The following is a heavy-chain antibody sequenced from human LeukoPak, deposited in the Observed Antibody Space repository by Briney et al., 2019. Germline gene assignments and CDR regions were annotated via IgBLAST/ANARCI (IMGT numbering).Heavy chain of an antibody. V-gene: IGHV3-48*02. CDR3: ARVPGEDIVVVPAATDRIAAAASDY. D-gene: IGHD2-2*01. Sequence: SGGSLRLSCAASGFTFSSYSMNWVRQAPGKGLEWVSYISSSSSTIYYADSVKGRFTISRDNAKNSLYLQMNSLRDEDTAVYYCARVPGEDIVVVPAATDRIAAAASDYWGQGTLVTVSS. J-gene: IGHJ4*02. CDR1: GFTFSSYS. CDR2: ISSSSSTI.